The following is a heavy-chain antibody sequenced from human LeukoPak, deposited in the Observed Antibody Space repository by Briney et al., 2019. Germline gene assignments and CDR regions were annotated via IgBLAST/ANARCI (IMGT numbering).Heavy chain of an antibody. Sequence: NSGGSLRLSCAASEFTFSDYYMIWIRQAPGKGLEWVSSISSSGSFTNYADSVKGRFTISRDNAKNSLYLQMNSLRAEDTAVYYCSREVASTGTARFDPWGQGTLVTVSS. CDR2: ISSSGSFT. J-gene: IGHJ5*02. CDR1: EFTFSDYY. CDR3: SREVASTGTARFDP. V-gene: IGHV3-11*05. D-gene: IGHD6-13*01.